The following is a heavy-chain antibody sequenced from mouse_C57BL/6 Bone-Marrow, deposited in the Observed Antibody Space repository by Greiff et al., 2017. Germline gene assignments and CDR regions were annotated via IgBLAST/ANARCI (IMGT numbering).Heavy chain of an antibody. CDR1: GFNIKDDY. V-gene: IGHV14-4*01. CDR2: IDPENGDT. J-gene: IGHJ3*02. Sequence: DVHLVESGAELVRPGASVKLSCTASGFNIKDDYMHWVKQRPEQGLEWIGWIDPENGDTEYASKFQGKATITADTSSNTAYLQLSSLTSEDTAVYYCTTGGYWGQGTLVTVSA. CDR3: TTGGY.